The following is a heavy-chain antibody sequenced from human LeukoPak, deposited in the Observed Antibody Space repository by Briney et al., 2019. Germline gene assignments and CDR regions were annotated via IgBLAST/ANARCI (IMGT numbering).Heavy chain of an antibody. CDR1: GGSISSYY. CDR2: IYTSGGT. D-gene: IGHD3-3*01. CDR3: ARSLNDFWSGYYTFDY. Sequence: SETLSLTCTVSGGSISSYYWSWIRQPAGKGLEWIGRIYTSGGTNYNPSLKSRVTMSVDTSKNQFSLKLSSVTAADTAVYYCARSLNDFWSGYYTFDYWGQGTLVTVSS. V-gene: IGHV4-4*07. J-gene: IGHJ4*02.